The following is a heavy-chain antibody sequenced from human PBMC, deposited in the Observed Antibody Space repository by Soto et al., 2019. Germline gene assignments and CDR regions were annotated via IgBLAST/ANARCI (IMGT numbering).Heavy chain of an antibody. V-gene: IGHV3-23*01. CDR1: GFTFSTYA. Sequence: EVQLLESGGGLVQPGGSLTLSCAASGFTFSTYAMGWVRQAPGKGLEWVSTIQGRDDTTFYADSVRGRFTISRDNAKNTRSLQMNTLRGDDTAVYYCAKETDPRCCYGVDYWGQGALVTVSS. D-gene: IGHD2-2*01. J-gene: IGHJ4*02. CDR3: AKETDPRCCYGVDY. CDR2: IQGRDDTT.